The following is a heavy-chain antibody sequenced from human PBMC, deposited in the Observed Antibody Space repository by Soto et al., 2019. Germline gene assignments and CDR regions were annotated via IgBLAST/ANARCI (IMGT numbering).Heavy chain of an antibody. D-gene: IGHD3-22*01. V-gene: IGHV4-39*01. CDR2: IYYSGST. CDR3: ARVYYYDSSCYYRGHDHQYGQDV. J-gene: IGHJ6*01. CDR1: GGSISSYY. Sequence: SETLSLTCTVSGGSISSYYWGWIRQPPGKGLEWIGSIYYSGSTYYNPSLKSRVTISVDTSKNQFSLKLSSVTAADKAVYYCARVYYYDSSCYYRGHDHQYGQDVRAQGTT.